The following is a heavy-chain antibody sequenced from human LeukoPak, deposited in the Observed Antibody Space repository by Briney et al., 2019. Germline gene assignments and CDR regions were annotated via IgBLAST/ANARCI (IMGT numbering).Heavy chain of an antibody. CDR2: INPSGGST. J-gene: IGHJ4*02. CDR1: GYTFTSNY. CDR3: ARQNAGYSYGKRLDY. Sequence: ASVKVSCKASGYTFTSNYMHWVRQAPGQGLEWMGIINPSGGSTSYAQKFQGRVTMTRDTSTSTVYMELSSLRSEDTAVYYCARQNAGYSYGKRLDYWGQGTLVTVSS. V-gene: IGHV1-46*01. D-gene: IGHD5-18*01.